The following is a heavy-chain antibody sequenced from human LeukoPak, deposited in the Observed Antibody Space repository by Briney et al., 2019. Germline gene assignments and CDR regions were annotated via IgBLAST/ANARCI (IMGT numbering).Heavy chain of an antibody. V-gene: IGHV3-20*04. D-gene: IGHD1-1*01. Sequence: PGGSLRLSCAASGFTFANYGMSWVRQAPGKGLEWVSGISPTGAGIGYADSVRGRFTISRDNAKNSLYLQMNSLRAEDTAVYYCARWPSKWNGYYGMDVWGQGTTVTVSS. CDR2: ISPTGAGI. CDR3: ARWPSKWNGYYGMDV. CDR1: GFTFANYG. J-gene: IGHJ6*02.